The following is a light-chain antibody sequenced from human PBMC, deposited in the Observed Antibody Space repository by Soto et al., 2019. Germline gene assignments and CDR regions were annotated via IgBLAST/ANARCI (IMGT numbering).Light chain of an antibody. V-gene: IGKV4-1*01. J-gene: IGKJ1*01. CDR2: WAS. CDR3: HQYYTTQWT. Sequence: DIVMTQSPDSLALSLGERATITCKSSQSVLYTSNNKNYLAWYQQKPGQPPKLLIYWASTRESGVPDRFSGSGSGTDFTLTISRLQAEDVAIYFCHQYYTTQWTFGQGTKVEIK. CDR1: QSVLYTSNNKNY.